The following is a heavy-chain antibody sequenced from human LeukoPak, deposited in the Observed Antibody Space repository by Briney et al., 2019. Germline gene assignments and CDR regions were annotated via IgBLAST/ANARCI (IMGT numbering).Heavy chain of an antibody. CDR1: GNSFTSYW. CDR3: ARLGGSGSYFNWFDP. J-gene: IGHJ5*02. V-gene: IGHV5-51*01. CDR2: IYCGDSDT. D-gene: IGHD1-26*01. Sequence: GESLKISCKASGNSFTSYWIAWVRQMPGKGLEWMGIIYCGDSDTRYSPSFQGQVTISADKSISIAYLQWSSLKASVTAMYYCARLGGSGSYFNWFDPWGQGTLVTVSS.